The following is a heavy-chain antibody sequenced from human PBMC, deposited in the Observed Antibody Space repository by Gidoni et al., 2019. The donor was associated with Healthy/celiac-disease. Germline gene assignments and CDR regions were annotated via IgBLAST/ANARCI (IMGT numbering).Heavy chain of an antibody. Sequence: QVQLVQSGAEAKKPGASVKVSCKASGHTFTSYYMHWVRQAPGQGLEWMGIITPSGGSTRYAQKFQGRVTMTRDTSTSTVYMELSSLRSEDTAVYYCAKDLMGLRRYYYGMNVWGQGTTVTVSS. V-gene: IGHV1-46*03. J-gene: IGHJ6*02. CDR2: ITPSGGST. D-gene: IGHD2-8*01. CDR3: AKDLMGLRRYYYGMNV. CDR1: GHTFTSYY.